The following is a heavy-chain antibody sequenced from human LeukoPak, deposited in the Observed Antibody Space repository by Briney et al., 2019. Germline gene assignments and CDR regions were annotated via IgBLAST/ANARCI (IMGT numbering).Heavy chain of an antibody. D-gene: IGHD5-18*01. J-gene: IGHJ4*02. CDR3: VSPRGFSYGYFDY. CDR2: IYYSKNT. Sequence: SETLSLTCTVSGGSISSGAYYWGWIRQPPGKGLEWIGSIYYSKNTYYNPSLKSRVTISADTSKNQFSLTLGSVSATDTAVYYCVSPRGFSYGYFDYWGQGTLVTVSS. CDR1: GGSISSGAYY. V-gene: IGHV4-39*01.